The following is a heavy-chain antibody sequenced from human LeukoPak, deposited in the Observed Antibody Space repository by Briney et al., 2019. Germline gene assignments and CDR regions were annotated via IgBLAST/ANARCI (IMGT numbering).Heavy chain of an antibody. J-gene: IGHJ4*02. CDR2: ISSSGSTT. CDR1: GFTFSDYY. D-gene: IGHD6-19*01. Sequence: GGSLRLSCAASGFTFSDYYMTWIRQAPGKGLEWVSYISSSGSTTHYADSVKGRFTISRNNAKNSLFVQMSNLRAEDTAVYYCARVPHSGGSIDYWGQGTLVTVSS. V-gene: IGHV3-11*01. CDR3: ARVPHSGGSIDY.